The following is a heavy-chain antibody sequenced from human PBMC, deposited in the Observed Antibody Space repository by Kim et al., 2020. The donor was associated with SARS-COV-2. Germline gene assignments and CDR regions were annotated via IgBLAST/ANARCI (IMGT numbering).Heavy chain of an antibody. CDR1: GFTFSSYG. CDR2: ISYDGSNK. J-gene: IGHJ5*02. V-gene: IGHV3-30*18. CDR3: AKDWRVKGGTTGNWFDP. Sequence: GGSLRLSCAASGFTFSSYGMHWVRQAPGKGLEWVAVISYDGSNKYYADSVKGRFTISRDNSKNTLYLQMNSLRAEDTAVYYCAKDWRVKGGTTGNWFDPWGQGTLVTVSS. D-gene: IGHD2-15*01.